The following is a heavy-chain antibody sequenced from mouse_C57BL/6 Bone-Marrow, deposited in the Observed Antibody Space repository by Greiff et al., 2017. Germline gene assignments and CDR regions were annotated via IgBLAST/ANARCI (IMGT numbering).Heavy chain of an antibody. Sequence: VQLQQPGAELVRPGSSVKLSCKASGYTFTSYWMHWVKQRPIQGLEWIGNIDPSDSETHYNQKFKDKDTLTVDKSSRTAYMQLSSLTSEDSAVYYCARSPAYYSNSGFAYWGQGTLVTVSA. J-gene: IGHJ3*01. D-gene: IGHD2-5*01. CDR1: GYTFTSYW. CDR2: IDPSDSET. V-gene: IGHV1-52*01. CDR3: ARSPAYYSNSGFAY.